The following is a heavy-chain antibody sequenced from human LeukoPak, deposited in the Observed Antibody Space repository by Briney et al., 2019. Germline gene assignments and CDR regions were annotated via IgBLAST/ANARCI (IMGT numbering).Heavy chain of an antibody. J-gene: IGHJ6*03. CDR2: ISYDGSNK. CDR1: GFTFSSYA. CDR3: ARDGPPYDFWSVDYYYYMDV. V-gene: IGHV3-30*01. D-gene: IGHD3-3*01. Sequence: GGSLSLSCAASGFTFSSYAMHWVRQAPGKGLEWVAVISYDGSNKYYADSVKGRFTISRDNSKNTLYLQMNSLRAEDTAVYYCARDGPPYDFWSVDYYYYMDVWGKGTTVTVAS.